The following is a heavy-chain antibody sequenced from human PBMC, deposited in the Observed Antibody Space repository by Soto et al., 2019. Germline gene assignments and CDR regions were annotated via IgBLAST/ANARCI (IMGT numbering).Heavy chain of an antibody. CDR1: GVILDTYA. CDR3: AACVESIDYDVLTGFYTSFEF. D-gene: IGHD3-9*01. Sequence: QPGGSLRLSCAASGVILDTYAMSWVRQAPGKGLEWVSSITGSGETTYYLDSVKGRFTISRDNSKNTLFLQMNSLRADDTAVYYCAACVESIDYDVLTGFYTSFEFWGLGTLVTVSS. J-gene: IGHJ4*02. CDR2: ITGSGETT. V-gene: IGHV3-23*01.